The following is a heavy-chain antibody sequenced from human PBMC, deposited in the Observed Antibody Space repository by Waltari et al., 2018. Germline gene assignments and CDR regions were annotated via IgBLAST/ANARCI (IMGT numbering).Heavy chain of an antibody. Sequence: QVQLVQSGTEVKKPGSSVKVSCKVSGGTTFKNYDMSWVRLAPGKRLEWMGGILPLFGLADYAPKCQGRLKITADESTTTAYMELSSLTSEDTAIYYCGRDETAVGYYFGTDVWGQGTTV. D-gene: IGHD6-13*01. CDR3: GRDETAVGYYFGTDV. CDR1: GGTTFKNYD. CDR2: ILPLFGLA. J-gene: IGHJ6*02. V-gene: IGHV1-69*12.